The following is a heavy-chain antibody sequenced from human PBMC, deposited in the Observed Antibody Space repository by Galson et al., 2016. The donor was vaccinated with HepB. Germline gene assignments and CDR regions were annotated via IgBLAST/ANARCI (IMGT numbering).Heavy chain of an antibody. CDR1: GFIVSSNY. Sequence: SLRLSCAASGFIVSSNYVSWVRQAPGKGLEWVSVIYSGSSTSYADSVKGRFTMSRDNSKNTLYLQMNSLRVEDTAVYYCAKQRGYCSGGGCYSGGGYFEYWGQGTLVTVSS. CDR3: AKQRGYCSGGGCYSGGGYFEY. V-gene: IGHV3-66*02. D-gene: IGHD2-15*01. CDR2: IYSGSST. J-gene: IGHJ4*02.